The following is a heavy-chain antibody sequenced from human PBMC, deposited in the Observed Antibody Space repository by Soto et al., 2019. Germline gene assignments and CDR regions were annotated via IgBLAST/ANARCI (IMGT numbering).Heavy chain of an antibody. CDR3: ARARSVSGSPFDY. J-gene: IGHJ4*02. Sequence: SVKVSCKASGGTFSSYAISWVRQAPGQGLEWMGGIIPIFGTANYAQKFQGRVTITADESTSTAYMELSSLRSEDTAVYYCARARSVSGSPFDYWGQGTLVPVSS. CDR1: GGTFSSYA. D-gene: IGHD6-25*01. V-gene: IGHV1-69*01. CDR2: IIPIFGTA.